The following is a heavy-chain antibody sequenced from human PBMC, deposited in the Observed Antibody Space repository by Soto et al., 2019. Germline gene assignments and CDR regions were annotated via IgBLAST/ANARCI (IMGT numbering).Heavy chain of an antibody. Sequence: QVQLVESGGGVVQPGRSLRLSCVASGFTFSTYGMHWVRQAPGKGLEWVAMTWNDGSHKYYADPVKDRVTISRDKFKNTLYLQIKSLRDEDSAVYYCTTELNDMQAFDIWGQGTMVIVSS. J-gene: IGHJ3*02. D-gene: IGHD1-1*01. CDR2: TWNDGSHK. CDR1: GFTFSTYG. V-gene: IGHV3-33*01. CDR3: TTELNDMQAFDI.